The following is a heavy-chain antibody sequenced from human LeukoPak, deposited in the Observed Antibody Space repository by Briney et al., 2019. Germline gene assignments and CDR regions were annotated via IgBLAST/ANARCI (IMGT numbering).Heavy chain of an antibody. V-gene: IGHV3-9*01. J-gene: IGHJ4*02. D-gene: IGHD3-16*01. Sequence: GGSLRLSCAASGFTFDDYAMHWVRQAPGKGLEWVSGISWNSGSIGYADSVKGRFTISRDNAKKSLYLQMNSPRAEDTALYYCAKGGRYVREFIDYWGQGTLVAVSS. CDR3: AKGGRYVREFIDY. CDR1: GFTFDDYA. CDR2: ISWNSGSI.